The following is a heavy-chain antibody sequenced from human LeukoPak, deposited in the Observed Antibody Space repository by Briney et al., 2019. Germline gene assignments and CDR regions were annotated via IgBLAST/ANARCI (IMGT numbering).Heavy chain of an antibody. CDR2: INSKSGGT. Sequence: ASVKVSCKASGYTFTAYIMHWVRQAPGHGLEYMGWINSKSGGTNYAQKFGGRVTMTRDTSINTAYMELSRLGFDDTAVYYCARDDALTAMWEFDSWGQGTLVTVSS. D-gene: IGHD2-21*02. V-gene: IGHV1-2*02. CDR3: ARDDALTAMWEFDS. CDR1: GYTFTAYI. J-gene: IGHJ4*02.